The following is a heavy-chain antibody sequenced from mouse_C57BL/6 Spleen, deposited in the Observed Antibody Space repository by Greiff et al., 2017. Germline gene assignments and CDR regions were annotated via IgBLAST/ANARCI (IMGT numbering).Heavy chain of an antibody. D-gene: IGHD1-1*01. V-gene: IGHV1-80*01. CDR3: ARRGDYGSRALAY. J-gene: IGHJ3*01. CDR2: IYPGDGDT. Sequence: QVQLKQSGAELVKPGASVKISCKASGYAFSSYWMNWVKQRPGKGLEWIGQIYPGDGDTNYNGKFKGKATLTADKSSSTAYMQLSSLTSEDSAVYFCARRGDYGSRALAYWGQGTLVTVSA. CDR1: GYAFSSYW.